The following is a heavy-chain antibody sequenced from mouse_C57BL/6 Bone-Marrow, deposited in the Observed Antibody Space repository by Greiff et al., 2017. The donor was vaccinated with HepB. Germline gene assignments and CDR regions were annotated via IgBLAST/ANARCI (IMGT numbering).Heavy chain of an antibody. V-gene: IGHV1-55*01. CDR2: IYPGSGST. D-gene: IGHD1-1*01. CDR3: ARNYGSSYGVDY. Sequence: QVQLQQPGAELVKPGASVKMSCKASGYTFTSYWITWVKQRPGQGLEWIGDIYPGSGSTNYYEKFKSKATLTVDTSASTAYMQLSSLTSEDSAVYYCARNYGSSYGVDYWGQGTSVTVSS. CDR1: GYTFTSYW. J-gene: IGHJ4*01.